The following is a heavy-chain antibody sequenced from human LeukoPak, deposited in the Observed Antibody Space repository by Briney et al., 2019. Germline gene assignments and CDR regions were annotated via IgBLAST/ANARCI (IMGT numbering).Heavy chain of an antibody. CDR3: ARHDYGGS. CDR1: GFTVRSDY. V-gene: IGHV3-66*04. CDR2: IYSGGGGT. J-gene: IGHJ5*02. Sequence: GGSLRLSCAASGFTVRSDYMSWVRQAPGKGLEWVSVIYSGGGGTYYADSVKGRFTVSRDNSKNTVYLQMNSLRAEDTAVYYCARHDYGGSWGQGTLVTVSS. D-gene: IGHD4-23*01.